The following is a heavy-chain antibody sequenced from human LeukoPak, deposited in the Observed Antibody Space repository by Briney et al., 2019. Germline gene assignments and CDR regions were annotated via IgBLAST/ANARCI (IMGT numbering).Heavy chain of an antibody. CDR1: GGSIRSYY. Sequence: SETLSLTCTVSGGSIRSYYWSWIRQPPGKGLEWVGYIFYSGTTDSNPSLKSRVTISVDTSKNQFSLKLSSVTAADTAVYYCARHFAYSSSSYFDYWGQGSLVTVSS. J-gene: IGHJ4*02. CDR2: IFYSGTT. D-gene: IGHD6-6*01. CDR3: ARHFAYSSSSYFDY. V-gene: IGHV4-59*08.